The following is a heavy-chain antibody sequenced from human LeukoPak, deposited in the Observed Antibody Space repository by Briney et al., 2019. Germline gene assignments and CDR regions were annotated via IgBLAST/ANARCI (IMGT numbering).Heavy chain of an antibody. CDR1: GYTFTSYG. J-gene: IGHJ5*02. V-gene: IGHV1-18*01. CDR3: ARVPKFSKIAAAGLHNWFDP. CDR2: ISAYNGNT. Sequence: AASVKVSCKASGYTFTSYGISWVRQAPGQGLEWMGWISAYNGNTNYAQKLQGRVTMTTDTSTSTAYMELRSLRSDDTAVYYCARVPKFSKIAAAGLHNWFDPWGQGTLVTVSS. D-gene: IGHD6-13*01.